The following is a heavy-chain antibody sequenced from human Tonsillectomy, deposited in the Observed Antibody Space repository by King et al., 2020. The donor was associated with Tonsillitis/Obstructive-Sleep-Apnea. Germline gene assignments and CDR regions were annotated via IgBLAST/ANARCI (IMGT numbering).Heavy chain of an antibody. V-gene: IGHV3-23*04. CDR3: AKGGGRIAAAGVHHDAFDI. J-gene: IGHJ3*02. CDR1: GFTFSSYA. D-gene: IGHD6-13*01. Sequence: DVQLVESGGGLVQPGGSLRLSCAASGFTFSSYAMSWVRQAPVKGLEWVSAISGSGGGAYYADSVKGLFTFSRDNSQNTLYLQMNSLRAEDTAVYYCAKGGGRIAAAGVHHDAFDIWGQGTMVTVSS. CDR2: ISGSGGGA.